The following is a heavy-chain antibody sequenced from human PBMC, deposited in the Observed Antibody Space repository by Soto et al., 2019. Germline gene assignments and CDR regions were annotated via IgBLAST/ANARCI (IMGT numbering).Heavy chain of an antibody. CDR3: ARHDGSGWYFGAFDI. Sequence: PGGSLRLSCAASGFTFSSFALSWVRQAPGKGLQWVSAISGSGGDTDYADSVKGRFTISRDNSKNTLFLEMNSLKASDTAMYYCARHDGSGWYFGAFDIWGQGTMVTVSS. V-gene: IGHV3-23*01. CDR1: GFTFSSFA. J-gene: IGHJ3*02. D-gene: IGHD6-19*01. CDR2: ISGSGGDT.